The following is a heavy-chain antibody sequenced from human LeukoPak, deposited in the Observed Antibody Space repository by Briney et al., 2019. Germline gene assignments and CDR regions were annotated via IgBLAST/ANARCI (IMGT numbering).Heavy chain of an antibody. CDR1: GYSVTDYF. CDR2: INPNRGVT. Sequence: GASVKVSCKTSGYSVTDYFLHWLRQAPGQGLGWVGCINPNRGVTNSAQKLQRRVTLTRDTSISSASMELTALTSDDTAVYYCARAAYCGSNCYYYFDYWGRGALVTVSS. J-gene: IGHJ4*02. D-gene: IGHD2-21*02. CDR3: ARAAYCGSNCYYYFDY. V-gene: IGHV1-2*02.